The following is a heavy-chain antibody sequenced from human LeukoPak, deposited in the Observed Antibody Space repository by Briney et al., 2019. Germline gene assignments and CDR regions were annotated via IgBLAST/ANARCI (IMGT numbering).Heavy chain of an antibody. CDR2: INPNSGGT. Sequence: GASVKVSCKASGYTFTGYYMHWVRQAPGQGLEWMGWINPNSGGTNYAQKFQGRVTMTRDTSISTAYMELSRLRSDDTAVYYCARGKGSSSWDFDYWGQGTLVTVSS. V-gene: IGHV1-2*02. D-gene: IGHD6-13*01. CDR1: GYTFTGYY. CDR3: ARGKGSSSWDFDY. J-gene: IGHJ4*02.